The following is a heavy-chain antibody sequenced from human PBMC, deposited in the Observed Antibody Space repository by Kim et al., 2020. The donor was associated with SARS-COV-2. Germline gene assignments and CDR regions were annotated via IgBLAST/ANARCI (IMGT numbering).Heavy chain of an antibody. Sequence: SETLSLTCTVSGGSISSCYWSWSRQPPGKGLELIGYSYIRGSSNYYPSLKSRLTTSVDTSKNQFSLRLSAGTAADTAVYYCAREYYDSSSGFGAFDLWGQGTMVTVSS. V-gene: IGHV4-59*13. CDR1: GGSISSCY. J-gene: IGHJ3*01. CDR2: SYIRGSS. D-gene: IGHD3-22*01. CDR3: AREYYDSSSGFGAFDL.